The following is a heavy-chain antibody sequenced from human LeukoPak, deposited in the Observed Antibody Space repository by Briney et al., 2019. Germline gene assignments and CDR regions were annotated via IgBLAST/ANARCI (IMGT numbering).Heavy chain of an antibody. CDR1: XYTFTSYG. Sequence: ASVKVSCKAXXYTFTSYGISWVRQAPGQGLEWMGWISAYNGNTNYAQKLQGRVTMTTDTSTSTAYMELRSLRSDDTAVYYCAREGYGDNVGNWFDPWGQGTLVTVSS. V-gene: IGHV1-18*01. J-gene: IGHJ5*02. CDR2: ISAYNGNT. CDR3: AREGYGDNVGNWFDP. D-gene: IGHD4-17*01.